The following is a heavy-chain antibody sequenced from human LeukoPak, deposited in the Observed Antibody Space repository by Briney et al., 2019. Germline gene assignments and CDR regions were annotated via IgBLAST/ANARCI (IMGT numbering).Heavy chain of an antibody. CDR1: GYSFSTYW. CDR3: ARHYNNRFDP. CDR2: IYPGDSDT. Sequence: GESLKISCKGSGYSFSTYWIGWVRHMPGKGLEWMGIIYPGDSDTRYSPSFQGQVTISADKSTNTAYLQWSSLKASDSAMYYCARHYNNRFDPWGQGTLVTVSS. D-gene: IGHD3-10*01. J-gene: IGHJ5*02. V-gene: IGHV5-51*01.